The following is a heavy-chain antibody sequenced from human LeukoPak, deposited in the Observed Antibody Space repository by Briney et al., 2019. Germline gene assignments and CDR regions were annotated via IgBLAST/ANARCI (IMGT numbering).Heavy chain of an antibody. Sequence: GGSLRLSCVASGFTFSSYALTWVRQAPGKGLEWVSGLSGSAGSPYYADSVKGRFTISRDNSKNTLFLQMNNLRTEDTAIYYCTKVASSGSCYQSDYWGQGTLVTVSS. CDR3: TKVASSGSCYQSDY. V-gene: IGHV3-23*01. CDR1: GFTFSSYA. J-gene: IGHJ4*02. D-gene: IGHD2-15*01. CDR2: LSGSAGSP.